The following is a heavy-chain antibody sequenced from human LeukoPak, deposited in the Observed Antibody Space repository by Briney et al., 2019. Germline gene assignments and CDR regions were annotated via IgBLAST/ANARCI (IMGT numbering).Heavy chain of an antibody. CDR2: IYTSGST. Sequence: SETLSLTCTVSGGSISSGSYYWSWIRQPAGKGLEWIGRIYTSGSTNYNPSLKSRVTISVDTSKNQFSLKLTSVTAADTAVYYCARDGTPSRRDGYSTDYWGQGALVTVSS. D-gene: IGHD5-24*01. J-gene: IGHJ4*02. CDR3: ARDGTPSRRDGYSTDY. V-gene: IGHV4-61*02. CDR1: GGSISSGSYY.